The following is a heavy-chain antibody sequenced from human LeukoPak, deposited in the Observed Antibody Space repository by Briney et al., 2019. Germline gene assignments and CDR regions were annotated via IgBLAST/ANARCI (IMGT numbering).Heavy chain of an antibody. Sequence: GGSLRLSCAASGFTFSSYAMHWVRQAPGKGLEWVAVISYDGSNKYYADSVKGRFTISRDNSKNTLYLQMNSLRAEDTAVYYCARAGYDFWSGHYYSYGMDVWGQGTTVTVSS. V-gene: IGHV3-30-3*01. CDR1: GFTFSSYA. CDR2: ISYDGSNK. D-gene: IGHD3-3*01. CDR3: ARAGYDFWSGHYYSYGMDV. J-gene: IGHJ6*02.